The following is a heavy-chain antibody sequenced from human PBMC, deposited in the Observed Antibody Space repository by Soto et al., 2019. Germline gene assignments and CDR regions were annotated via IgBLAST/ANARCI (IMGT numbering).Heavy chain of an antibody. CDR2: IIPIFGTA. D-gene: IGHD6-13*01. J-gene: IGHJ4*02. CDR3: ARNEHSSSWYFGFDY. CDR1: GGTFSSYA. V-gene: IGHV1-69*12. Sequence: QVQLVQSGAEVKKPGSSVKVSCKASGGTFSSYAISWVRQAPGQGLEWMGGIIPIFGTANYAQKFQSRVTITADESTTTANMELSSLISEDTAVYYCARNEHSSSWYFGFDYCGQGTLFTVSS.